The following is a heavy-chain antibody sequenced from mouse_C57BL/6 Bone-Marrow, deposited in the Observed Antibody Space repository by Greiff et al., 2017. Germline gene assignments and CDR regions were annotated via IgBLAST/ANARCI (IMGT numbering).Heavy chain of an antibody. V-gene: IGHV1-22*01. CDR2: INPNNGGT. J-gene: IGHJ4*01. CDR3: ARHSRGIWRGAMDY. CDR1: GYTFTDYN. Sequence: VQLQQSGAELVRPGTSVKVSCKASGYTFTDYNMHWVKQSHGKSLEWIGYINPNNGGTSYNQKFKGKATLTVNKSSSTAYMELRSLTSEDSAVYYCARHSRGIWRGAMDYWGQGTSVTVSS. D-gene: IGHD1-1*02.